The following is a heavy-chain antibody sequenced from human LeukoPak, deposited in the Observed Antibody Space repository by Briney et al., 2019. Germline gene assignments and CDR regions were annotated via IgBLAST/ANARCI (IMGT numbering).Heavy chain of an antibody. CDR1: GGSISSSSYY. Sequence: SETLSLTCTVSGGSISSSSYYWGWIRQPPGKGLEWIGSIYYSGSTYYNPSLKSRVTISVDTSKNQFSLKLSSVTAADTAVYYCARGDGGYCSSTSCYLWFDPWGQGTLVTVSS. CDR2: IYYSGST. CDR3: ARGDGGYCSSTSCYLWFDP. J-gene: IGHJ5*02. V-gene: IGHV4-39*07. D-gene: IGHD2-2*01.